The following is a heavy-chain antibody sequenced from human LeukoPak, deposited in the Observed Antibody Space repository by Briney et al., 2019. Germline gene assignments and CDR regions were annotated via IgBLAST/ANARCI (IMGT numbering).Heavy chain of an antibody. CDR1: GGSISSNSYY. J-gene: IGHJ5*02. Sequence: SETLSLTCTVSGGSISSNSYYWSWIRQHPGKGLEWIGSIYYSGSTYFNPSLKSRVTISLDTSKNQFSLKLSSVTAVDTAVYYCARSNSAEDDTSGYSPQSWFDPWGQGTLVTVSS. CDR2: IYYSGST. V-gene: IGHV4-31*03. D-gene: IGHD3-22*01. CDR3: ARSNSAEDDTSGYSPQSWFDP.